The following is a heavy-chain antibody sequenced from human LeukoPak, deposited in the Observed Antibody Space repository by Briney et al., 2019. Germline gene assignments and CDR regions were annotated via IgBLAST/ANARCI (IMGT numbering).Heavy chain of an antibody. CDR3: ARDRKEITVTTSYFDL. CDR1: GFTFSSYA. J-gene: IGHJ2*01. CDR2: IKQDGSEK. Sequence: GGSLRLSCAASGFTFSSYAMSWVRQAPGKGLEWVANIKQDGSEKYYVDSVKGRFTISRDNAKNSLYLQMNSLRAEDTAVYYCARDRKEITVTTSYFDLWGRGTLVTVSS. D-gene: IGHD4-11*01. V-gene: IGHV3-7*01.